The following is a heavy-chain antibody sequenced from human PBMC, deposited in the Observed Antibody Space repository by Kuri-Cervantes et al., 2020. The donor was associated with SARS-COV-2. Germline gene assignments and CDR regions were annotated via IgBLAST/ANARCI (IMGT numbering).Heavy chain of an antibody. V-gene: IGHV1-2*04. J-gene: IGHJ6*02. CDR1: GYTFTGYY. D-gene: IGHD6-19*01. CDR2: INPNSGGT. CDR3: ARLVAGTGGFWYYYYGMDV. Sequence: ASVKVSCKASGYTFTGYYRYWVRQAPGQELEWMGWINPNSGGTNSAQKFQGWVTMTRDTSISTAYMELSRLRSDDTAVYYCARLVAGTGGFWYYYYGMDVWGQGTTVTVSS.